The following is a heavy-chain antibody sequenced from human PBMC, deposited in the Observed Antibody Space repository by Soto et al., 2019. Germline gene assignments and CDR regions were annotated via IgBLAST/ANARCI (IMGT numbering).Heavy chain of an antibody. D-gene: IGHD3-3*01. V-gene: IGHV4-59*01. CDR1: GDSISTDY. Sequence: PSETLSLTCTVSGDSISTDYWSWIRQPPGKGLEWIGYIYYSGSTNYNPSLKSRVTISVDTSKNQFSLKLSSLTAADTAVYYCARGYNDFWSGYLTWFDPWGQGTLVTVSS. CDR3: ARGYNDFWSGYLTWFDP. J-gene: IGHJ5*02. CDR2: IYYSGST.